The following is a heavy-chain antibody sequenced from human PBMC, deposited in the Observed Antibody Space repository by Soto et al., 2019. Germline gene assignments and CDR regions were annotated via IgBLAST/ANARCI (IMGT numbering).Heavy chain of an antibody. CDR2: INSDGRST. J-gene: IGHJ6*02. Sequence: LRLSCAVSGFSLSNYWMHWVRQDPEKGLVWVSRINSDGRSTSYADSVKGRFTSSRDNAKNTLYLHMDSLRAEDTAVYYCARGGRYRENYYFGMDVWGQGTTVTVSS. CDR1: GFSLSNYW. CDR3: ARGGRYRENYYFGMDV. D-gene: IGHD1-26*01. V-gene: IGHV3-74*01.